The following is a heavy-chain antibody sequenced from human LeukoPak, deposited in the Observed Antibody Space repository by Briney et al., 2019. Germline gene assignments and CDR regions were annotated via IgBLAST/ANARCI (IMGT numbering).Heavy chain of an antibody. D-gene: IGHD4-17*01. CDR1: GFTFSSYS. CDR2: ISSSSSTI. V-gene: IGHV3-48*01. CDR3: ARGHTAVTRHFDF. J-gene: IGHJ4*02. Sequence: GGSLRLSCAASGFTFSSYSMNWVRQAPGKGLEWVSYISSSSSTIYYADSVKGRFTISRDNAKNSLYLQMNSLRAEDTAVYYCARGHTAVTRHFDFWGQGTLVTVSS.